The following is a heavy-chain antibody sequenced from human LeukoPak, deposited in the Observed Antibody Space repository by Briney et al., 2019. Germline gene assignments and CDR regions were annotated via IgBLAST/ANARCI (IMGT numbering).Heavy chain of an antibody. CDR3: AKDSGYSSSWSEGMDV. Sequence: GGSLRLSCSASGFTFSRYAMHWVRQAPGKGLEWVAVISYDGSNKYYADSVKGRFTISRDNSKNTLYLQMNSLRAEDTAVYYCAKDSGYSSSWSEGMDVWGQGTTVTVSS. D-gene: IGHD6-13*01. CDR1: GFTFSRYA. J-gene: IGHJ6*02. CDR2: ISYDGSNK. V-gene: IGHV3-30*04.